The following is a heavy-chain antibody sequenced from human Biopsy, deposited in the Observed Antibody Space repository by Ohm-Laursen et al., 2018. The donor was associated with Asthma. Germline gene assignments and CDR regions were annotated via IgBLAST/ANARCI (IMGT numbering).Heavy chain of an antibody. J-gene: IGHJ6*02. CDR3: ARVFESSEWGPFYHFGLDV. CDR1: GFSFSDYY. V-gene: IGHV3-11*01. CDR2: ISSSGSTT. Sequence: GSLRLSCAASGFSFSDYYMTWMRQAPGKGLEWVSSISSSGSTTYPAESVKGRFTISRDNAQKSLFLQMGSLRAEDTAIYYCARVFESSEWGPFYHFGLDVRGQGTTVAVSS. D-gene: IGHD6-25*01.